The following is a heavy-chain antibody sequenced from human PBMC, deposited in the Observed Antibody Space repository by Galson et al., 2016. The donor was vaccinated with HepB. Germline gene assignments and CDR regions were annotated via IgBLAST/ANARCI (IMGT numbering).Heavy chain of an antibody. Sequence: SVKVSCKASGYTFTTYAVHWVRQAPGQRLEWMGWISAGNGSTKYSQKFQGRVTIKRETSASTAYMELRSLRSEDTAVYYCARDSKWLPSGMDVWGQGTTVTVSS. V-gene: IGHV1-3*01. CDR3: ARDSKWLPSGMDV. CDR2: ISAGNGST. D-gene: IGHD5-18*01. J-gene: IGHJ6*02. CDR1: GYTFTTYA.